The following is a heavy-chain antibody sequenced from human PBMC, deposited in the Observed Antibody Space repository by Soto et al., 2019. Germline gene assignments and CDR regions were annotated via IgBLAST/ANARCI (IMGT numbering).Heavy chain of an antibody. CDR1: GSSISPYY. Sequence: PSETLSLTCTVSGSSISPYYWSWIRQPPGKGLEWIGYIYYTGSTKYNPSLKSRVTISLGTSRNQVSLKLSSVTAADTAVDYWTRVGGYYGDYPNFDYWGPGTLVTVSS. V-gene: IGHV4-59*01. CDR3: TRVGGYYGDYPNFDY. CDR2: IYYTGST. J-gene: IGHJ4*02. D-gene: IGHD4-17*01.